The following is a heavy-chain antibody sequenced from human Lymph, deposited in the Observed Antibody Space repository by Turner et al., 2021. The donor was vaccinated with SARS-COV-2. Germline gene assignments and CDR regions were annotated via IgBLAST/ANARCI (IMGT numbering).Heavy chain of an antibody. J-gene: IGHJ4*02. Sequence: QVQLVDSGGGVVQPGRALRPAGVASGFQFRSYGVHWVRQAPGKGLEWVAVIWYDGSNKYYADSVKGRFTISRDNSKNTLYLQMNSLRAEDTAVYYCARDYLGYCTNGVCYPLGYWGQGTLVTVSS. CDR1: GFQFRSYG. D-gene: IGHD2-8*01. CDR3: ARDYLGYCTNGVCYPLGY. V-gene: IGHV3-33*01. CDR2: IWYDGSNK.